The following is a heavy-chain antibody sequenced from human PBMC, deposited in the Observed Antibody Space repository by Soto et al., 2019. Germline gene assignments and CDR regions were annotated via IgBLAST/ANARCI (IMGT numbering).Heavy chain of an antibody. CDR1: GFTFSGHW. D-gene: IGHD3-22*01. J-gene: IGHJ4*02. CDR3: ARSSRILLVMILVAPLVY. Sequence: GGSLRLSCAASGFTFSGHWMHWVRQAPGKGLVWVSRISSDGSSADYADSVKGRLTISRDNSKNTLYLQEDTAVYYCARSSRILLVMILVAPLVYWGQGTLVTVSS. V-gene: IGHV3-74*01. CDR2: ISSDGSSA.